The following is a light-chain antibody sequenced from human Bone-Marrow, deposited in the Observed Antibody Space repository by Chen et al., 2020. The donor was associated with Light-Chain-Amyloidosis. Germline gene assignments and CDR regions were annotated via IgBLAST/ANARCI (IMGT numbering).Light chain of an antibody. V-gene: IGKV3-20*01. J-gene: IGKJ4*01. CDR3: QQYGTSPLT. CDR2: GSS. CDR1: QTISSHY. Sequence: EIVLTQSPGTLSLSPGEGANLSCRASQTISSHYLTWYQQKFGQAPRLLIYGSSSRATGIPDRFTGSGSGTYFTLTINRLGPEDFAMYYCQQYGTSPLTFGGGTKVEIK.